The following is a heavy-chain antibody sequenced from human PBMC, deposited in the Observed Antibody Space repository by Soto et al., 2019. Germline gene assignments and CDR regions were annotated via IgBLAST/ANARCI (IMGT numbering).Heavy chain of an antibody. V-gene: IGHV3-30*03. CDR3: AAHEGCSSSWYRSGYSL. J-gene: IGHJ4*02. CDR1: GFSFSNYG. D-gene: IGHD6-13*01. CDR2: ISYDGSNK. Sequence: QVQLVESGGGVVQPGRSLRLSCAASGFSFSNYGMHWVRQAPGKGLEWVAVISYDGSNKHYADSVKGRFTISRDNSKNTLYLQMDSLRAEDTAVYYCAAHEGCSSSWYRSGYSLWGQGTLVTVSS.